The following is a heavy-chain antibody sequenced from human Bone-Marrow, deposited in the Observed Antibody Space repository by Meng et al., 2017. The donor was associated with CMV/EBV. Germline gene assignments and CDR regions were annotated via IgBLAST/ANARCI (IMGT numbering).Heavy chain of an antibody. CDR2: INPNSGGT. J-gene: IGHJ6*02. CDR3: ARHNVLGKKKYCSGGSCYSNYYYYGMDV. V-gene: IGHV1-2*02. CDR1: GYTFTGYY. Sequence: ASVKVSCKASGYTFTGYYMHWVRQAPGQGLEWMGWINPNSGGTNYAQKFQGRVTMTRDTSISTAYMGLSRLGSDDTAVYYCARHNVLGKKKYCSGGSCYSNYYYYGMDVWGQGTTVTVSS. D-gene: IGHD2-15*01.